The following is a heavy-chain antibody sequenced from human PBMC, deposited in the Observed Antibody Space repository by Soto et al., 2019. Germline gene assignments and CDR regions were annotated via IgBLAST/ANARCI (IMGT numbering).Heavy chain of an antibody. CDR2: IYYSGST. CDR3: ARVPGYGGTPHYYYYGMDV. V-gene: IGHV4-31*03. D-gene: IGHD2-15*01. J-gene: IGHJ6*02. Sequence: QVQLQESGPGLVKPSQTLSLTCTVSGGSISSGGYYWSWIRPHPGKGLEWIGYIYYSGSTYYNPSLKSRVTISVDTSKNQFSLKLSSVTAADTAVYYCARVPGYGGTPHYYYYGMDVWGQGTTVTVSS. CDR1: GGSISSGGYY.